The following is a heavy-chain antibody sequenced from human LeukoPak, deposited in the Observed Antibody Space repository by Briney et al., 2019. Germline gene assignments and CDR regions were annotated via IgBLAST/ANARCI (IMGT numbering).Heavy chain of an antibody. CDR2: IKSKTDGGTT. V-gene: IGHV3-15*01. D-gene: IGHD3-3*01. J-gene: IGHJ4*02. CDR1: GFTFSNAW. CDR3: TTLEYYDFWSGYSPLDY. Sequence: PGGSLRLSCAASGFTFSNAWMSWVRQAPGKGLEWVGGIKSKTDGGTTDYAAPVKGRFTISRDDSKNTLYLQMNSLKTEDTAVYYCTTLEYYDFWSGYSPLDYWGQGTLVTVSS.